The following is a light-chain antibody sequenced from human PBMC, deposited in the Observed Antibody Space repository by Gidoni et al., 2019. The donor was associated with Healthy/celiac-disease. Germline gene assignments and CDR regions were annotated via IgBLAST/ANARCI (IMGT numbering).Light chain of an antibody. CDR1: QAISNY. V-gene: IGKV1-33*01. CDR2: DAS. CDR3: QQYDNLLLT. Sequence: DIQMTQFLSSLSASVGDRVTITCQASQAISNYLNWYQQKPGKAPKLLIYDASNLETGVPSRFSGSGSGTDFTFTISSLQPEDIATYYCQQYDNLLLTFGGGTKVEIK. J-gene: IGKJ4*01.